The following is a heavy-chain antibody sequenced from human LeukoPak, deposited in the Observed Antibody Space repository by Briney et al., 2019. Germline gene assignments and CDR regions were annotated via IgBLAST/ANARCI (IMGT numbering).Heavy chain of an antibody. V-gene: IGHV4-4*07. Sequence: SETLSLTCTVSGGSISSYYWSWIRQPAGKGLEWIGRIYTSGSTNYNPSLKSRVTMSVDTSKNQFSLKLSSVTAADTAVYYCASSGDYYDSSGYPWFDPWGQGTLVTVSS. D-gene: IGHD3-22*01. J-gene: IGHJ5*02. CDR2: IYTSGST. CDR3: ASSGDYYDSSGYPWFDP. CDR1: GGSISSYY.